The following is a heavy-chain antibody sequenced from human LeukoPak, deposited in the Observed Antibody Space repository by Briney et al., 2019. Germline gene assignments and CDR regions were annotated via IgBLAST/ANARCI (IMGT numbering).Heavy chain of an antibody. V-gene: IGHV4-34*01. D-gene: IGHD7-27*01. J-gene: IGHJ4*02. CDR1: GGSFSGYY. CDR3: ARATTGDYFDY. CDR2: INHSGST. Sequence: SETLSLTCAVYGGSFSGYYWSWIRQPPEKGLEWIGEINHSGSTNYNPSLKSRVTISVDTSKNQFSLKLSSVTAADTAVYYCARATTGDYFDYWGQGTLVTVSS.